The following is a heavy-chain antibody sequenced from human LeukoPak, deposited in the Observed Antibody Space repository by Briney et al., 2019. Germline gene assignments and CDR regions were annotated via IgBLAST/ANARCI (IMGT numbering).Heavy chain of an antibody. J-gene: IGHJ4*02. CDR1: GFTFSSYA. CDR3: ARALMYSSSWLY. CDR2: ISYDGSNK. V-gene: IGHV3-30*04. D-gene: IGHD6-13*01. Sequence: PGGSLRLSCAASGFTFSSYAMHWVRQAPGKGLEWVAGISYDGSNKYYADSVKGRFTISRDNSKNSLYLQMNSLRAEDTAVYYCARALMYSSSWLYRGQGTLVAVSS.